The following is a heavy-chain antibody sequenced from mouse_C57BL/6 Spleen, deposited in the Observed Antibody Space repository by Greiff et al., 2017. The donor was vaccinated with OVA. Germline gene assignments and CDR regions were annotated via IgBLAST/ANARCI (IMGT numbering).Heavy chain of an antibody. J-gene: IGHJ3*01. CDR3: AGDYDGAWFAY. V-gene: IGHV1-7*01. CDR1: GYTFTSYW. Sequence: VKLMESGAELAKPGASVKLSCKASGYTFTSYWMHWVKQRPGQGLEWIGYSNPSSGYTKYNQKFKYQATLTADKSSSTAYMQLSSLTYEDSAVYYCAGDYDGAWFAYWGQGTLVTVSA. CDR2: SNPSSGYT. D-gene: IGHD2-4*01.